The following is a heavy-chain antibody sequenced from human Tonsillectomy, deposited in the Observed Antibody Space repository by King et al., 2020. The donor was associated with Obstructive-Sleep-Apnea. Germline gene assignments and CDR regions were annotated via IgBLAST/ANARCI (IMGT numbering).Heavy chain of an antibody. CDR2: IDWDNDK. CDR1: GFSLSTSGMC. V-gene: IGHV2-70*11. D-gene: IGHD6-19*01. CDR3: ARTSSTSSGWFPIDY. Sequence: VTLKESGPALVKPTQTLTLTCTFSGFSLSTSGMCVTWVRQPPGKALEWLARIDWDNDKYYSTSLKTRLTISKDTSKNQVVLTMTNMDPVDTATYYCARTSSTSSGWFPIDYWGQGTLVTVSS. J-gene: IGHJ4*02.